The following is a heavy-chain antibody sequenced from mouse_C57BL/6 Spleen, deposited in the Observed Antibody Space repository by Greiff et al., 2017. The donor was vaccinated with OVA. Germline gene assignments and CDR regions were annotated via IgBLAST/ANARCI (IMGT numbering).Heavy chain of an antibody. CDR2: ISSGSSTI. CDR1: GFTFSDYG. D-gene: IGHD2-12*01. J-gene: IGHJ4*01. CDR3: ARDYNGAMDY. Sequence: EVKVVESGGGLVKPGGSLKLSCAASGFTFSDYGMHWVRQAPEKGLEWVAYISSGSSTIYYADTVKDRFTISRDNAKNTLFLQMTSLRSEDTAMYYCARDYNGAMDYWGQGTSVTVSS. V-gene: IGHV5-17*01.